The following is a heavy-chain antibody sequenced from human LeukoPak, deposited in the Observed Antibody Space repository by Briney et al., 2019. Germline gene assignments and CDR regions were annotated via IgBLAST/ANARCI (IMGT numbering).Heavy chain of an antibody. Sequence: GGSLRLSCAASGFTFSSYSMNWVRQAPGKGLEWVSYISSSGSTIYYADSVRGRFTISRDNSKNTLYLQMNSLRAEDTALYYCAKPHFDYWGQGTLVTVSS. CDR3: AKPHFDY. CDR1: GFTFSSYS. V-gene: IGHV3-48*01. CDR2: ISSSGSTI. J-gene: IGHJ4*02.